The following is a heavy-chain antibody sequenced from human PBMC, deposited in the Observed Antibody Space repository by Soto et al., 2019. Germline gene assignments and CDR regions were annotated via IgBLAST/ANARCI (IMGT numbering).Heavy chain of an antibody. V-gene: IGHV3-74*01. D-gene: IGHD6-19*01. J-gene: IGHJ4*02. Sequence: GGFLRLSCAASGFTFRDHWMHWVRQAPGKGLVWVSRINSDGSTTTYADSVKGRFTISRDNAKSTLYLQLNSLRAEDTALYYCARGYSSGPDYWGQGTLVTVSS. CDR2: INSDGSTT. CDR3: ARGYSSGPDY. CDR1: GFTFRDHW.